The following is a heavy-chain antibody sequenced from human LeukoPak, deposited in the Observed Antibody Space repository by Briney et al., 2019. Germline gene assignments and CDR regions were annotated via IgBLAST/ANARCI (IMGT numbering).Heavy chain of an antibody. V-gene: IGHV4-39*01. CDR3: VSQMNSGYDRFDY. D-gene: IGHD5-12*01. J-gene: IGHJ4*02. Sequence: SETLSLTCTVSGGSISSNTYYWAWIRQPPGKGLEWIGSIFYSGTTYYSPSLKSRVTISVDTSKNQFSLKLTSVTVADTAVYYCVSQMNSGYDRFDYWGQGTLVTVSA. CDR1: GGSISSNTYY. CDR2: IFYSGTT.